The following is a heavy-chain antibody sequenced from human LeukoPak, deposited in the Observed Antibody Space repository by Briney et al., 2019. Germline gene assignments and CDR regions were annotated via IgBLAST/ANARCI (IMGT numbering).Heavy chain of an antibody. CDR3: AILLTTVTPWY. CDR1: GGSISSSSYY. CDR2: IYYSGST. D-gene: IGHD4-17*01. V-gene: IGHV4-39*07. Sequence: SETLSLTCTVSGGSISSSSYYWGWIRQPPGKGLEWIGSIYYSGSTYYNPSLKSRVTISVDTSKNQFSLKLSSVTAADTAVYYCAILLTTVTPWYWGQGTLVTVSS. J-gene: IGHJ4*02.